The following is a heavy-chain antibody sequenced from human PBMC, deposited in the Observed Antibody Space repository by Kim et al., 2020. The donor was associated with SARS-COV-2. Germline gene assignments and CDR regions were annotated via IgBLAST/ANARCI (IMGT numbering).Heavy chain of an antibody. CDR2: ISWNSGSI. D-gene: IGHD3-3*01. CDR1: GFTFDDYA. CDR3: AKDLPGTIFVTYGMDV. Sequence: GGSLRLSCAASGFTFDDYAMHWVRQAPGKGLEWVAGISWNSGSIGYADSVKGRFTISRDNAKNSLYLQMNSLRAEDTALYYCAKDLPGTIFVTYGMDVWG. J-gene: IGHJ6*01. V-gene: IGHV3-9*01.